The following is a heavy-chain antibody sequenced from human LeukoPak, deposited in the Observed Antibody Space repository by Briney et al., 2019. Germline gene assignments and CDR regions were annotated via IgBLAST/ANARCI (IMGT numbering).Heavy chain of an antibody. CDR1: GGSISSYY. CDR3: ARGASCDLCSGGSCCNFDY. J-gene: IGHJ4*02. V-gene: IGHV4-4*07. D-gene: IGHD2-15*01. CDR2: IYTSGST. Sequence: SETLSLTCTVSGGSISSYYWSWIRQPAGKGLEWIGRIYTSGSTNYNPSLKSRVTMSVDTSKNQFSLKLSSVTAADTAVYYCARGASCDLCSGGSCCNFDYWGQGTLVTVSS.